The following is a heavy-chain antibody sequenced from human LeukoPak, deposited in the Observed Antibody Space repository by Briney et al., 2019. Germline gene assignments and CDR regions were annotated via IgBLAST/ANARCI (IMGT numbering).Heavy chain of an antibody. CDR1: GFTFSSYS. Sequence: GGSLRLSCAASGFTFSSYSMNWVRQAPGKGLEWVSSISSSSSYIYYADSVKGRFTISRDNAKNSLYLQMNSLRAEDTAVYYCARGLYGGNSGDYWGRGTLVTVST. J-gene: IGHJ4*02. D-gene: IGHD4-23*01. CDR3: ARGLYGGNSGDY. V-gene: IGHV3-21*01. CDR2: ISSSSSYI.